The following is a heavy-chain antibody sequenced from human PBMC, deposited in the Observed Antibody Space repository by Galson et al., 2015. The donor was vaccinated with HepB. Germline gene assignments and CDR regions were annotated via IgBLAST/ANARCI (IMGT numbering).Heavy chain of an antibody. V-gene: IGHV3-43*01. J-gene: IGHJ6*02. Sequence: SLRLSCAASGFTFDDYTTHWVRHAPGKGLEWVSLISWDGGSTYYADSVKGRFTISRDNSKNSLYLQMNSLRTEDTALYYCAKDSIRGSSSWYYYYGMDVWGQGTTVTVSS. D-gene: IGHD6-13*01. CDR2: ISWDGGST. CDR3: AKDSIRGSSSWYYYYGMDV. CDR1: GFTFDDYT.